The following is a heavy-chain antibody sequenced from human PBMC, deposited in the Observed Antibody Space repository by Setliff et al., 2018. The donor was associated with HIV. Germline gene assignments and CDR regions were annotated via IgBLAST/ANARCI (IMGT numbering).Heavy chain of an antibody. CDR2: IYYSGST. Sequence: PSETLSLTCTVSGGSISSGNYYWGWLRQPPGKGLEWIGSIYYSGSTYYNPSLKSRVIISVDTSKSQFSLKLSSVTAADTAVYYCAREFGSSWGGNYYYMDVWGKGTTVTVSS. V-gene: IGHV4-39*07. CDR3: AREFGSSWGGNYYYMDV. J-gene: IGHJ6*03. CDR1: GGSISSGNYY. D-gene: IGHD6-13*01.